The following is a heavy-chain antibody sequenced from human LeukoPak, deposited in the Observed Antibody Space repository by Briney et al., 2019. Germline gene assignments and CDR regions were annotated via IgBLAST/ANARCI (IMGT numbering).Heavy chain of an antibody. J-gene: IGHJ4*02. Sequence: SETLSLTCGVSGGSISRGGYSWSWIRQPPGKGLEWIGYIYQSGSTYYNPSLKSRVTISIDRSKNQCSLKLSSVTAADTAVYYCAKGVGVRRFLEWLDYWGQGTLVTVSS. CDR2: IYQSGST. CDR3: AKGVGVRRFLEWLDY. CDR1: GGSISRGGYS. V-gene: IGHV4-30-2*01. D-gene: IGHD3-3*01.